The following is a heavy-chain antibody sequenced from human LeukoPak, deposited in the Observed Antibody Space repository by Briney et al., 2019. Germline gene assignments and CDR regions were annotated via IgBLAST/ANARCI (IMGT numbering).Heavy chain of an antibody. V-gene: IGHV3-48*03. CDR1: GFTFSSFA. J-gene: IGHJ6*02. Sequence: PGESLRLSCAASGFTFSSFAMKWVRPAPRKGLEWVSYISSSGSTIYYADSVKGRFTISRDNAKNSVYLQMNSLRAEDTAVYYCARPSVRGVIYGMDVWGQGTTVTVSS. CDR3: ARPSVRGVIYGMDV. CDR2: ISSSGSTI. D-gene: IGHD3-10*01.